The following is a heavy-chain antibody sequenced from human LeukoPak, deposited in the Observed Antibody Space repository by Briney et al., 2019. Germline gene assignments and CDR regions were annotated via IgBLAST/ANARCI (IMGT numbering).Heavy chain of an antibody. V-gene: IGHV3-23*01. D-gene: IGHD7-27*01. J-gene: IGHJ4*02. CDR2: ISDSGGRT. CDR3: ARDHKDWGVFDY. CDR1: GFTFSSYA. Sequence: GGSLRLSCAASGFTFSSYAMSWVRQAPGKGLEWVSSISDSGGRTYFADSVKGRFTISRDNSKNTMYLQINSLRAEDTAVYYCARDHKDWGVFDYWGQGTLVTVSS.